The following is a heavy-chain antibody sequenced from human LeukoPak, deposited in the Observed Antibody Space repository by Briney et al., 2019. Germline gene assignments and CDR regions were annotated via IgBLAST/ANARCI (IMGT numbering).Heavy chain of an antibody. J-gene: IGHJ4*02. CDR1: GYTFTSYG. Sequence: ASVKVSCKASGYTFTSYGISWVRQAPGQGLEWMGWISAYNGNTNYAQKFQGRVTITADKSTSTVYMELSSLRSEDTAVYYCARARSDFDYWGQGTLVTVSS. CDR2: ISAYNGNT. V-gene: IGHV1-18*01. CDR3: ARARSDFDY.